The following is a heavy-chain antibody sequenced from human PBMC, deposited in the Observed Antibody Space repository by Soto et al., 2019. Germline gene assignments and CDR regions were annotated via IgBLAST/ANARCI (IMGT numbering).Heavy chain of an antibody. J-gene: IGHJ4*02. CDR3: AKDSSTYDYVWGSYDY. Sequence: EVQLVESGGVVVQPGGSLRLSCAASGFTFDDYSMHWVRQAPGKGLEWVSLISWDGGSTYYADSVKGRFTISRDNSKNSLYLQMNSLRTEDTALYYCAKDSSTYDYVWGSYDYWGQGTLVTVSS. V-gene: IGHV3-43*01. D-gene: IGHD3-16*01. CDR2: ISWDGGST. CDR1: GFTFDDYS.